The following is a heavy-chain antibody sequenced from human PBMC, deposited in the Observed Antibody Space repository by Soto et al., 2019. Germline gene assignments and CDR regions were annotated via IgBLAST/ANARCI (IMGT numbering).Heavy chain of an antibody. D-gene: IGHD2-15*01. J-gene: IGHJ4*02. CDR2: IRNKANSYAT. V-gene: IGHV3-73*01. Sequence: PGGSLRLSCAASGFTFSGSSVHWVRQASGKGLEWVGRIRNKANSYATAYAASVRGRFTISRDDSKNTAFLQMNSQNTEDTAVYYCISHSPEDMIRTWGQGTLVTVSS. CDR1: GFTFSGSS. CDR3: ISHSPEDMIRT.